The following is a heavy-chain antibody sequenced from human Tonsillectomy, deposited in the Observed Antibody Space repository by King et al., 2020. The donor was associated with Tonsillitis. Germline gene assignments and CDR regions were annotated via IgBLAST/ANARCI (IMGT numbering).Heavy chain of an antibody. Sequence: EQLVQSGAEVKKPGESLKISCRVSGHSFTNSWIGWVRQMSGKGLEWMGIIYPGDSDTKYSPSFLGQVSISADKSITTAYLQWYSLKASDTAMYYCASGDFDLLTVYYPPADYWGQGTLVTVSP. V-gene: IGHV5-51*03. CDR2: IYPGDSDT. D-gene: IGHD3-9*01. J-gene: IGHJ4*02. CDR1: GHSFTNSW. CDR3: ASGDFDLLTVYYPPADY.